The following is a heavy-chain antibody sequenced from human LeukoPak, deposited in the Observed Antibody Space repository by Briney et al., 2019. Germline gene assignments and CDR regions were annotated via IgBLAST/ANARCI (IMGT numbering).Heavy chain of an antibody. CDR2: IIPIFGTA. V-gene: IGHV1-69*06. J-gene: IGHJ6*02. CDR3: ARDLQYCSSTSCYIGEYYYYYYGMDV. Sequence: VASVKVSCKASGGTFSSYAISWVRQAPGQGLEWMGGIIPIFGTANYAQKFQGRVTMTGDTSTSTVYMELSSLRSEDTAVYYCARDLQYCSSTSCYIGEYYYYYYGMDVWGQGPTVTVSS. CDR1: GGTFSSYA. D-gene: IGHD2-2*02.